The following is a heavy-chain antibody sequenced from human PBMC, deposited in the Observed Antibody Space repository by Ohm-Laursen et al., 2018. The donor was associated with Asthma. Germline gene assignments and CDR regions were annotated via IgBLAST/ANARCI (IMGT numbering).Heavy chain of an antibody. D-gene: IGHD6-6*01. CDR2: IKQDGSEK. Sequence: GSLRLSCSASGFTFSSYWMSWVRQAPGKGLEWVANIKQDGSEKYYVDSVKGRFTISRDNAKISLYLQMNSLRAEDTAVYYCASSEYSSSWDYWGQGTLVTVSS. V-gene: IGHV3-7*01. CDR1: GFTFSSYW. CDR3: ASSEYSSSWDY. J-gene: IGHJ4*02.